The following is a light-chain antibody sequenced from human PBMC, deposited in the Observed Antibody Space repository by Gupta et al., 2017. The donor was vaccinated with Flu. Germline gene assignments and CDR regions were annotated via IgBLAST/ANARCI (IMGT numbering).Light chain of an antibody. Sequence: NFMLTQPHSVSGSPGKTVTISCTPSSGSIASNNVQWYQQRPGSPPTTVIYEDNQRPSGVPDRFSGSIDRSSNSASLTISGLKTEDEADYYCQSYDSSNQWVFGGGTKVTVL. CDR2: EDN. V-gene: IGLV6-57*01. J-gene: IGLJ3*02. CDR1: SGSIASNN. CDR3: QSYDSSNQWV.